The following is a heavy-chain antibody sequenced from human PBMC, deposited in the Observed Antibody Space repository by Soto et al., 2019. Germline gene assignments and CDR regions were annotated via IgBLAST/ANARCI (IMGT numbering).Heavy chain of an antibody. CDR2: IYHSGST. Sequence: QVQLQESGPGLVKPSGTLSLTCAVPGGSISSSNWWSWVRQPPGKGLEWIGEIYHSGSTNYNPSLKSRVTISVDKSKNQFSLKLSSVTAADTAVYYCARDGASYYDILTGYYGLDPWGQGTLVTVSS. CDR3: ARDGASYYDILTGYYGLDP. J-gene: IGHJ5*02. V-gene: IGHV4-4*02. CDR1: GGSISSSNW. D-gene: IGHD3-9*01.